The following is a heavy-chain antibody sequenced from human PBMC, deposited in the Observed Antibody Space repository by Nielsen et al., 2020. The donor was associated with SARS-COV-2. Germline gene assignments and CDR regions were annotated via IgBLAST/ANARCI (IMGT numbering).Heavy chain of an antibody. CDR3: AGQGQSYQEAAFDI. Sequence: GGSLRLSCAASGFTFSSYWMHWVRQAPGKGLVWVSRINSDGSSTSYADSVKGRFTISRDNAKNTLYLQMNSLRAEDTALYYCAGQGQSYQEAAFDIWGQGTMVTVSS. CDR1: GFTFSSYW. D-gene: IGHD2-2*01. J-gene: IGHJ3*02. CDR2: INSDGSST. V-gene: IGHV3-74*01.